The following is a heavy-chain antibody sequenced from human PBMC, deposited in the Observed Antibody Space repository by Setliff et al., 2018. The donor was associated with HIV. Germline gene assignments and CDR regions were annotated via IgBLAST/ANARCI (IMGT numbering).Heavy chain of an antibody. CDR1: GGSISTYY. V-gene: IGHV4-4*09. Sequence: SETLSLTCTDSGGSISTYYWSWIRQPPGKGLEWIGYIYTSGTTNYNPSLKSRVTLSVDTSKKQVSLKLSSVTAADTAVYYCARHANYDFWSGYWGYYFDYWGQGTLVTVSS. CDR3: ARHANYDFWSGYWGYYFDY. D-gene: IGHD3-3*01. CDR2: IYTSGTT. J-gene: IGHJ4*02.